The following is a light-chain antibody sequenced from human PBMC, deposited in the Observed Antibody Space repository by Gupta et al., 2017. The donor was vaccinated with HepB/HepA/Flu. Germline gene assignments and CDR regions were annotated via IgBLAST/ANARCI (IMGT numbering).Light chain of an antibody. CDR1: QSIRNY. Sequence: DIQMTQSRSSLSASLGDRVTITCRASQSIRNYLNWYQQKPGKAPKLLIYAASNLQSGVPSRFSGSGSGTSFTLTISSLQSEDFATYYCQQSYSTPQTFGQGTSLE. CDR2: AAS. CDR3: QQSYSTPQT. J-gene: IGKJ2*01. V-gene: IGKV1-39*01.